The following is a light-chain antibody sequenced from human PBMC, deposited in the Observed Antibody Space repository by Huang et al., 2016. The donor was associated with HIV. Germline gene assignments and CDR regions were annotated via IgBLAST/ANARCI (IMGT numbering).Light chain of an antibody. CDR3: QQRNNWPPWT. V-gene: IGKV3-11*01. J-gene: IGKJ1*01. CDR1: QSIGSY. Sequence: EIVLTQSPATLSLSPGEGATLSSRASQSIGSYLAWYQQRPGQAPRLLIYDASIRATGIPARFSGRGSGTDFTLTISSLEPEDFAVYYCQQRNNWPPWTFGQGTKVELK. CDR2: DAS.